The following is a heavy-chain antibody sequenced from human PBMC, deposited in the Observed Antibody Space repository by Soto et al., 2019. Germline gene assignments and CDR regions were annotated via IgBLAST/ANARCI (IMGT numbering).Heavy chain of an antibody. CDR2: IYWDDDK. D-gene: IGHD1-26*01. CDR3: AHRRGFYGLYGMDV. J-gene: IGHJ6*02. V-gene: IGHV2-5*02. CDR1: GFSLSTSGVG. Sequence: QITLKESGPTLVKPTQTLTLTCTFSGFSLSTSGVGVGWIRQPPGKALEWLALIYWDDDKRYSPSLKSRLTTXKXPXRHQVVRTMTNMDPVDTATYYCAHRRGFYGLYGMDVWGQGTTVTVSS.